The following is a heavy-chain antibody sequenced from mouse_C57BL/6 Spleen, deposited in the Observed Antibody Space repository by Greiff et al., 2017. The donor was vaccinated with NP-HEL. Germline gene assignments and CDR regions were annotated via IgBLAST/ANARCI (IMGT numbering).Heavy chain of an antibody. Sequence: VKLVESGPGLVQPSQSLSITCTVSGFSLTSYGVHWVRQSPGKGLEWLGVLWRGGSTDYNAAFMSRLSITKDNSTSQVFFKMNSLQADDTAIYYCAKNSGLLRAMDYWGQGTSVTVSS. CDR1: GFSLTSYG. CDR3: AKNSGLLRAMDY. CDR2: LWRGGST. J-gene: IGHJ4*01. D-gene: IGHD2-3*01. V-gene: IGHV2-5*01.